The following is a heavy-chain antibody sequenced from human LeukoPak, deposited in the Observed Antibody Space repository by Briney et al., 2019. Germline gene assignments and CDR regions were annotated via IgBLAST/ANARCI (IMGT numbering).Heavy chain of an antibody. Sequence: SETLSLICTVSGGYISSSSYYWGWIRQPPGKGLEWIGDIYYTGRTYYNSSLKSRLTVSIGTSKNQFSLNLASLTAADTAVYYCARRRYYDSTGYLDWGQGTLITVSS. CDR1: GGYISSSSYY. CDR2: IYYTGRT. J-gene: IGHJ1*01. CDR3: ARRRYYDSTGYLD. V-gene: IGHV4-39*01. D-gene: IGHD3-22*01.